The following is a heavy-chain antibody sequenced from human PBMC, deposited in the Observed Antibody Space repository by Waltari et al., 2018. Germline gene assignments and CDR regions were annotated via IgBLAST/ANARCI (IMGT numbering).Heavy chain of an antibody. CDR3: AKDDYGDEYFQH. CDR2: ISHDATKK. Sequence: QVQLVESGGGVVQPGGSLRLSCTAPGSTFRDYAMHWVRQAPGKGLEWVALISHDATKKNYAQSLQGRFTISRDNSRNTLYLEINNVRVADTALYYCAKDDYGDEYFQHWGQGTLVTVSS. J-gene: IGHJ1*01. V-gene: IGHV3-30*18. CDR1: GSTFRDYA. D-gene: IGHD4-17*01.